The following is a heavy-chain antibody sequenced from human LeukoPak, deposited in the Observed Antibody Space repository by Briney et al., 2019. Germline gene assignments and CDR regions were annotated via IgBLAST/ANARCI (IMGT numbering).Heavy chain of an antibody. CDR2: ISYGGHT. CDR1: GGSISRSGYY. J-gene: IGHJ4*02. CDR3: AGRGAATTSPGHY. Sequence: SETLSLTCSVSGGSISRSGYYWNSIRQPPGEGLEWIGSISYGGHTYYNPSLRGRVTISVDTSKNQFSLKVNSVTAADMAVYYCAGRGAATTSPGHYWDQGALGTVSS. D-gene: IGHD1-26*01. V-gene: IGHV4-39*01.